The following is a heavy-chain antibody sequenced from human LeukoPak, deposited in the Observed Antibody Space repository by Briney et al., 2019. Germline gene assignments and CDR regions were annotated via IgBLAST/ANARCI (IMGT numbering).Heavy chain of an antibody. J-gene: IGHJ4*02. Sequence: GASVKVSCKASGYTFPANYMHWVRQAPGQGLEWMGWINPNSGGSNCAQKFQGRVTMTRETSISTAYMELSRLSSDGTAVYYCARVQVSDDNWGFFDYWGQGTLVTVSS. V-gene: IGHV1-2*02. CDR1: GYTFPANY. CDR3: ARVQVSDDNWGFFDY. CDR2: INPNSGGS. D-gene: IGHD1-1*01.